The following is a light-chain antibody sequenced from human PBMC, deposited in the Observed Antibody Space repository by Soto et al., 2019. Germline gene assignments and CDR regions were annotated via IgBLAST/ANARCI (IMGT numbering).Light chain of an antibody. Sequence: EIVLTQSPDSLSLSPGRRATLSCRASQSIGSYLAWYQQKPGQAPRLLIYDASNRATGIPARFSGSGSGTEFTLTISSLEPEDSAVYFCQERSNWPLFTVGPGTKLEIK. V-gene: IGKV3-11*01. CDR3: QERSNWPLFT. CDR2: DAS. J-gene: IGKJ3*01. CDR1: QSIGSY.